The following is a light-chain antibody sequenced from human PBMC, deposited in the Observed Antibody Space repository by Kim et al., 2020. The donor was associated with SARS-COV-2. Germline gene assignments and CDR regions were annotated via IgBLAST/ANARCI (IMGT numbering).Light chain of an antibody. J-gene: IGLJ3*02. Sequence: VKIPCTLSSGHGSYAIAWHQQQPEKGPRYLMKLNSDGSHSKGDGIPDRFSGSSSGAERYLTISSLQSEDEADYYCQTWGTGMDWVFGGGTQLTVL. CDR2: LNSDGSH. CDR3: QTWGTGMDWV. CDR1: SGHGSYA. V-gene: IGLV4-69*01.